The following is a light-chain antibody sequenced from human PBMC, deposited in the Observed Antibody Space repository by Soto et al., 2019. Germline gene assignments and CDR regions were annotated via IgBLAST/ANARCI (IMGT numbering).Light chain of an antibody. J-gene: IGKJ4*01. V-gene: IGKV1-33*01. CDR1: QDISNY. CDR2: DAS. Sequence: DIQITQSPSSLSASVGDRGTITCQASQDISNYLNWYQQKPGKAPKPLIYDASNLETGVPSRFSGSGSGTDFTFTISSMQPEDIAKYYCQQYDNLLLTFGGGTKVDIK. CDR3: QQYDNLLLT.